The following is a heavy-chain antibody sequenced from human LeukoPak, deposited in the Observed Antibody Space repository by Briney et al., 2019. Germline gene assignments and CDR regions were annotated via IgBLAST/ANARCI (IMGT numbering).Heavy chain of an antibody. Sequence: SETLSLTCTVSGGSISSYYWSWIRQPPGKGLEWIGHIYYSGSTHYNPSLKSRVTISVDTSKNQFSLKLSSVTAADTAVYYCARHVGNSGSGSYLTYFNYWGQGTLVTVSS. V-gene: IGHV4-59*08. D-gene: IGHD3-10*01. J-gene: IGHJ4*02. CDR1: GGSISSYY. CDR3: ARHVGNSGSGSYLTYFNY. CDR2: IYYSGST.